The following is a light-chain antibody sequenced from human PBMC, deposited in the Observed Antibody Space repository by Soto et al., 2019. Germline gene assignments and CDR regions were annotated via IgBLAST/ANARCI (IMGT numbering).Light chain of an antibody. CDR2: DAS. J-gene: IGKJ1*01. V-gene: IGKV1-5*01. Sequence: IRMTQSPSSLSASTGDRVTITCRASQSISWWLAWYQQKPGKAPNLLIYDASNLGSGVPSRFSGSGSGTEFTLTISSLQPDDFATYYCHQYNSWTFGQGTKVDI. CDR1: QSISWW. CDR3: HQYNSWT.